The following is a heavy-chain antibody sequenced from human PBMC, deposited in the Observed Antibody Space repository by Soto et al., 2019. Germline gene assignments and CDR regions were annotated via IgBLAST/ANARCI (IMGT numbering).Heavy chain of an antibody. CDR2: INPSGGST. V-gene: IGHV1-46*01. CDR3: ASAPYDYASQFDP. CDR1: GYTFTSYY. J-gene: IGHJ5*02. Sequence: GASVKVSCKASGYTFTSYYMHWVRQAPGQGLEWMGIINPSGGSTSYAQKFQGRVTMTRDTSTSTVYMELSSLRSEDTAVYYCASAPYDYASQFDPWGQGTPVTVSS. D-gene: IGHD3-16*01.